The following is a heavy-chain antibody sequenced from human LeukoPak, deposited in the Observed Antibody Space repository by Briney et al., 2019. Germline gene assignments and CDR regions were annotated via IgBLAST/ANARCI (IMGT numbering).Heavy chain of an antibody. CDR1: GYAFTSYG. D-gene: IGHD2-15*01. CDR3: ARSRSGGTSRDAFDI. CDR2: ISAYNGNT. J-gene: IGHJ3*02. V-gene: IGHV1-18*01. Sequence: GASVTVSCTASGYAFTSYGISWVQQAPGQGLEWMGWISAYNGNTNYAQKLQGRVTMTTDTSTSTAYMELRSLRSDDTAVYYCARSRSGGTSRDAFDIWGQGTMVTVSS.